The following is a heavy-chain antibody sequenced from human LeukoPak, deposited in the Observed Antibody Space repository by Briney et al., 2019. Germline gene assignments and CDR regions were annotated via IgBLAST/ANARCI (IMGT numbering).Heavy chain of an antibody. CDR1: GYTFIDYY. V-gene: IGHV1-69-2*01. CDR2: VDPEDDET. CDR3: ATGGRADAFDI. D-gene: IGHD1-1*01. Sequence: ASVKVSCKVSGYTFIDYYMHWVQQASGRGLEWMGLVDPEDDETIYAEKVQSRDTITADTSTDTAYMELSSLRSDDTAFYYCATGGRADAFDIWGQGTMVTVSS. J-gene: IGHJ3*02.